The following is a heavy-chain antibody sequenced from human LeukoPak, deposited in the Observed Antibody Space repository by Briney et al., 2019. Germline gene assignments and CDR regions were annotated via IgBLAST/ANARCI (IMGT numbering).Heavy chain of an antibody. J-gene: IGHJ4*02. Sequence: ASVKVSCKASGYTFTSYGISWVRQAPGQGLEWMRWISAYNGNTNYAQKLQGRVTMTTDTSTSTAYMELRSLRSDDTAVYYCARVRHNYYDSSGYYDDWGQGTLVTVSS. CDR1: GYTFTSYG. CDR3: ARVRHNYYDSSGYYDD. D-gene: IGHD3-22*01. V-gene: IGHV1-18*01. CDR2: ISAYNGNT.